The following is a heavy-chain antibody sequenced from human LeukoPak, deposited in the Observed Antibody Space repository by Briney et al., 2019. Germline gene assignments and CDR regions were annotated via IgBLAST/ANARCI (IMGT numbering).Heavy chain of an antibody. CDR1: GFTFSSYS. J-gene: IGHJ1*01. CDR2: ISSSSSYI. Sequence: GGSLRLSCAASGFTFSSYSMNWVRQAPGKGLEWVSSISSSSSYIYYADSVKGRFTISRDNAKNSLYLQMNSLRAEDTAVYYCARDLGSRDCPFQHWGQGTLVTVSS. D-gene: IGHD2-21*02. V-gene: IGHV3-21*01. CDR3: ARDLGSRDCPFQH.